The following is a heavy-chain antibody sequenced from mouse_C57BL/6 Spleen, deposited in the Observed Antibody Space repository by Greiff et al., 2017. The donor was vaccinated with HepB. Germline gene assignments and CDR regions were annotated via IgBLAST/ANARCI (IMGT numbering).Heavy chain of an antibody. CDR2: IYPSDSET. V-gene: IGHV1-61*01. J-gene: IGHJ2*01. CDR1: GYTFTSYW. D-gene: IGHD2-4*01. CDR3: GRWDYDGDFDD. Sequence: QVQLQQPGAELVRPGSSVKLSCKASGYTFTSYWMDWVKQRPGQGLEWIGNIYPSDSETHYNQKFKDKATLTVDESSSTAYMQLSSLTSEDSAIYYCGRWDYDGDFDDWGQGTTLTVSS.